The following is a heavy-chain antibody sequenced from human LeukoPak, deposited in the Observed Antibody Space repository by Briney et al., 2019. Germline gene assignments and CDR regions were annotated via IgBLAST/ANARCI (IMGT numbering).Heavy chain of an antibody. CDR1: GGSFSGYY. Sequence: PSETLSLTCAVYGGSFSGYYWSWIRQPPGKGLEWIGEINRSGSTNHNPSLKSRVTISVDTSKNQFSLKLSSVTAADTAVYYCARGLVEGIAARPSYWFDPWGQGTLVTVSS. CDR2: INRSGST. D-gene: IGHD6-6*01. V-gene: IGHV4-34*01. J-gene: IGHJ5*02. CDR3: ARGLVEGIAARPSYWFDP.